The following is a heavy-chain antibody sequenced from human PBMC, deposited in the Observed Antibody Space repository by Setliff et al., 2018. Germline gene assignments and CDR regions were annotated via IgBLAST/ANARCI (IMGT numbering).Heavy chain of an antibody. V-gene: IGHV1-18*01. Sequence: ASVKVSCKASGYSFTSFSITWVRQAPGQGLEWLGWVSTYNGDTKSAQKFRGRVTMTTDISTSTVYMELRTLRSDDTAVYYCARRPIALAGYRKGAFDIWGQGTMVT. CDR1: GYSFTSFS. CDR3: ARRPIALAGYRKGAFDI. CDR2: VSTYNGDT. D-gene: IGHD6-19*01. J-gene: IGHJ3*02.